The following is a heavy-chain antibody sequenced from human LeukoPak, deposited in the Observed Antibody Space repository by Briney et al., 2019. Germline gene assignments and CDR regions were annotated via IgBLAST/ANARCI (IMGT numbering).Heavy chain of an antibody. V-gene: IGHV1-46*03. CDR2: INPSGGST. Sequence: GASVQVSFKASGYTFTIYYMHWVRQAPGQGLEGMGIINPSGGSTSYAHKFQGSDTMTRDTSTSTVYMELSSLRSEDTAVYYCASTFYYDFWSGYYFSLDYWGQGTLVTVSS. J-gene: IGHJ4*02. CDR1: GYTFTIYY. CDR3: ASTFYYDFWSGYYFSLDY. D-gene: IGHD3-3*01.